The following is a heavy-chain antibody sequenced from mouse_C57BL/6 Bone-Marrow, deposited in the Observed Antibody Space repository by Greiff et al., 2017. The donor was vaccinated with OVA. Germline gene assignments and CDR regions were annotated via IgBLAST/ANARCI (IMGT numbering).Heavy chain of an antibody. V-gene: IGHV5-9-1*02. Sequence: EVHLVESGEGLVKPGGSLKLSCAASGFTFSSYAMSWVRQTPEKRLEWVAYISSGGDYIYYADTVKGRFTISRDNARNTLYLQMSSLKSEDTAMYYCTREDYYGSRYYAMDYWGQGTSVTVSS. J-gene: IGHJ4*01. CDR2: ISSGGDYI. CDR1: GFTFSSYA. CDR3: TREDYYGSRYYAMDY. D-gene: IGHD1-1*01.